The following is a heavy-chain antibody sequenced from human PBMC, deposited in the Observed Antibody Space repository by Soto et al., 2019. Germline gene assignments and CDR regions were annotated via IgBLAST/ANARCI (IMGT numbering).Heavy chain of an antibody. CDR2: IYYSGST. CDR1: AGSTSPYY. D-gene: IGHD6-19*01. V-gene: IGHV4-59*01. Sequence: SQNCSHTYNVSAGSTSPYYWSWIRQPPGKGLEWIGYIYYSGSTSYNPSLKSRVTISVDTSKNQFSLKLRSVTAADTAVYYCASDRSSGWDQGYGMDVWGQGTTV. J-gene: IGHJ6*02. CDR3: ASDRSSGWDQGYGMDV.